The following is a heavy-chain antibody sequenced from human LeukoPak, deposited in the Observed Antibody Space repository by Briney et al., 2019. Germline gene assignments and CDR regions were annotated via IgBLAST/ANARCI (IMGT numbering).Heavy chain of an antibody. CDR1: GGSISSYY. CDR3: ARDLRYFDWLLYGGAFDI. Sequence: SETLFLTCTVSGGSISSYYWSWIRQPPGKGLEWIGYIYYSGSTNYNPSLKSRVTISVDTSKNQFSLKLSSVTAADTAVYYCARDLRYFDWLLYGGAFDIWGQGTMVTVSS. V-gene: IGHV4-59*01. CDR2: IYYSGST. J-gene: IGHJ3*02. D-gene: IGHD3-9*01.